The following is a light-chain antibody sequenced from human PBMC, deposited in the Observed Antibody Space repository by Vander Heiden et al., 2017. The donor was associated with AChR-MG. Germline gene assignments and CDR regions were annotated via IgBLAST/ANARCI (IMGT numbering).Light chain of an antibody. CDR1: GGSIASTY. CDR3: QSYDDTNHGV. Sequence: NFVLTQPHSVSESPGKTVTISCTRSGGSIASTYVQWYQQRPGSAPTTVIFEDNHRPSGVPDRFSGSIDSSSNSASLIISGLKTEDEADYYCQSYDDTNHGVFGGETKLTVL. V-gene: IGLV6-57*03. J-gene: IGLJ2*01. CDR2: EDN.